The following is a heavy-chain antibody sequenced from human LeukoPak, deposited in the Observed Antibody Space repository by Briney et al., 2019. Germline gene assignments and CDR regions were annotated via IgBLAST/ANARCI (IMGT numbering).Heavy chain of an antibody. CDR3: ARVSGPGYSYGYGDY. J-gene: IGHJ4*02. V-gene: IGHV4-59*01. Sequence: KPSETLSLTCTVSGGSISSYSWSWIRQPPGKGLEWIGYIYYSGSTNYNPSLKSRVTISVDTSRSQFSLKLSSLTAADTAVYYCARVSGPGYSYGYGDYWGQGTLVTVSS. CDR1: GGSISSYS. CDR2: IYYSGST. D-gene: IGHD5-18*01.